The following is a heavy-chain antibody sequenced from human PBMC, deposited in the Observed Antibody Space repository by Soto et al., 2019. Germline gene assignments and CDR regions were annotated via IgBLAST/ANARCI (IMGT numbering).Heavy chain of an antibody. D-gene: IGHD5-18*01. V-gene: IGHV3-49*03. CDR2: IRSKAYGGTT. CDR1: GFTFGDYA. CDR3: TRDHHYVDTKDGMDV. J-gene: IGHJ6*02. Sequence: GGSLRLSCTASGFTFGDYAMSWFRQAPGKGLEWVGFIRSKAYGGTTEYAASVKGRFTISTDDSKSIAYLQMNSLKTEDTAVYYCTRDHHYVDTKDGMDVWGQGTTVTVSS.